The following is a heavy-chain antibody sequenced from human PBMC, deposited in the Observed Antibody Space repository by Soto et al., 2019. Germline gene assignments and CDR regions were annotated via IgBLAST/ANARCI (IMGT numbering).Heavy chain of an antibody. J-gene: IGHJ6*02. CDR1: GYTFTGYY. CDR3: ARDMGIVGATYYYYGMDV. Sequence: ASVKVSCKASGYTFTGYYMHWVRQAPGQGLEWMGWINPNSGGTNYAQKFQGWVTMTRDTSISTAYMELSRLRSDDTAVYYCARDMGIVGATYYYYGMDVWGQGTTVTV. V-gene: IGHV1-2*04. D-gene: IGHD1-26*01. CDR2: INPNSGGT.